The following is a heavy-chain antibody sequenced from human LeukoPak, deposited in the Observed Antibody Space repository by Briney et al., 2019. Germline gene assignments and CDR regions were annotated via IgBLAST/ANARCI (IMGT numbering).Heavy chain of an antibody. CDR1: GYTFTSYD. J-gene: IGHJ3*02. Sequence: ASVKVSCKASGYTFTSYDINWVRQATGQGLEWMGWMNPNSGNTGYAQKFQGRVTMTRDTSTSTVYMELSSLRSEDTAIYYCARIRDGYNDAYDIWGQGTVVTVPS. CDR3: ARIRDGYNDAYDI. V-gene: IGHV1-8*01. D-gene: IGHD5-24*01. CDR2: MNPNSGNT.